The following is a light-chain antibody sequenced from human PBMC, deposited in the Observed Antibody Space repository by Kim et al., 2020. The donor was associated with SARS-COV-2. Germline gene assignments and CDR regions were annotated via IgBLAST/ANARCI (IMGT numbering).Light chain of an antibody. CDR2: DAS. CDR3: QQYDTRLLT. CDR1: QDISNY. Sequence: DIQMTQSPSSLSASVGDRVTITCQASQDISNYLNWYQQKPGKAPKLLIYDASNLETGVPSRFSGSGSGTDFTFTISSLQPEDIATYYCQQYDTRLLTFGGGTKVDIK. V-gene: IGKV1-33*01. J-gene: IGKJ4*01.